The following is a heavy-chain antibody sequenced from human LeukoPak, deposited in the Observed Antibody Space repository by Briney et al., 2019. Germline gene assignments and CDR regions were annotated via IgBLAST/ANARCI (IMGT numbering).Heavy chain of an antibody. CDR1: GGTFSSYA. J-gene: IGHJ3*02. V-gene: IGHV1-69*13. CDR3: ASDMYYYDSSGYYSVPSDI. Sequence: SVKVSCKASGGTFSSYAISWVRQAPGQGLEWMGGIIPIFGTANYAQKFQGRVTITADESTSTAYMELSSLRSEDTAAYYCASDMYYYDSSGYYSVPSDIWGQGTMVTVSS. CDR2: IIPIFGTA. D-gene: IGHD3-22*01.